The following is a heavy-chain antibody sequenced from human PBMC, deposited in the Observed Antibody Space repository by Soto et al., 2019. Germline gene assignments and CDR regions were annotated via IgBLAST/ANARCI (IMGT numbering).Heavy chain of an antibody. CDR1: GGSFSGYY. V-gene: IGHV4-34*01. CDR3: ARSFTYCSSTSCYVDGFDY. J-gene: IGHJ4*02. D-gene: IGHD2-2*01. CDR2: INHSGST. Sequence: SETLSLTCAVYGGSFSGYYWSWIRQPPGKGLEWIGEINHSGSTNYNPSLKSRVTISVDTSKNQFSLKLSSVTAADTAVYYCARSFTYCSSTSCYVDGFDYWGQGTLVTVSS.